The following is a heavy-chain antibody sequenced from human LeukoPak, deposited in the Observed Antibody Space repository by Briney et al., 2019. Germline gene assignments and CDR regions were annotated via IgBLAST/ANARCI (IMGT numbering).Heavy chain of an antibody. J-gene: IGHJ3*02. V-gene: IGHV3-30*02. CDR2: IRYDGSNR. CDR3: ASDTHDAFDI. D-gene: IGHD2-21*02. CDR1: GFTFSSYG. Sequence: GGSLRLSCAASGFTFSSYGMHWVRQAPGKGLEWLTFIRYDGSNRYYADSVKGRFTISRDNSKNTLYLQMNSLRTEDTAVFYCASDTHDAFDIWGQGTMVTVSS.